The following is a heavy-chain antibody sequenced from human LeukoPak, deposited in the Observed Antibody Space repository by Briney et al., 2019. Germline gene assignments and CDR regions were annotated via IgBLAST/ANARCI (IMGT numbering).Heavy chain of an antibody. CDR3: AKDGRSGSLHAFDI. CDR2: ISGSGGSI. CDR1: GFTFSSYA. V-gene: IGHV3-23*01. J-gene: IGHJ3*02. D-gene: IGHD1-26*01. Sequence: GGSLRLSCAASGFTFSSYAMSWVRQAPEKGLEWVSAISGSGGSIYYADSVKGRFTISRDNSKNTLYLQMNSLRAEDTAVYYCAKDGRSGSLHAFDIWGQGTMVTVSS.